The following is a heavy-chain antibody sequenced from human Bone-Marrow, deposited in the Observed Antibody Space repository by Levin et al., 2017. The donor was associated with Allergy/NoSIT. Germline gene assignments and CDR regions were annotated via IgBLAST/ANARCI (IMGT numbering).Heavy chain of an antibody. CDR1: GFTFSSYS. Sequence: GGSLRLSCAASGFTFSSYSMNWVRQAPGKGLEWVSSISSSSSYIYYADSVKGRFTISRDNAKNSLYLQMNSLRAEDTAVYYCARGTIAGTDYFDYWGQGTLVTVSS. CDR3: ARGTIAGTDYFDY. CDR2: ISSSSSYI. V-gene: IGHV3-21*01. D-gene: IGHD2-21*01. J-gene: IGHJ4*02.